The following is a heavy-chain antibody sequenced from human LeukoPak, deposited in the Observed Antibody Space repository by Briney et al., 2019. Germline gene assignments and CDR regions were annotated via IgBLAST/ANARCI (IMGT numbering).Heavy chain of an antibody. CDR1: GFTFSSYW. CDR2: IKQDGSEK. V-gene: IGHV3-7*01. CDR3: ARGAFYGDYSDAFDI. J-gene: IGHJ3*02. D-gene: IGHD4-17*01. Sequence: GGSLRLSCAASGFTFSSYWMSWVRQAPGKGLEWVANIKQDGSEKYYVDSVKGRFTISRDNAKNTLYLQMNSLRAEDTAVYYCARGAFYGDYSDAFDIWGQGTMVTVSS.